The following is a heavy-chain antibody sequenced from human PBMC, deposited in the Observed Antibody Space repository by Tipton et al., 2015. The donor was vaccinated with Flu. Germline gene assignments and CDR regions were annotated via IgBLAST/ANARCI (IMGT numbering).Heavy chain of an antibody. CDR1: GFTFSGAG. Sequence: LSLTCAASGFTFSGAGMHWVRQASGKGGEWVGHIRSRANNYATASAASVKGRFTITRDDSKNTAYQHMNSLQTEDAAVYYCATYRGYHWYFFDCWGQGSRVTVSS. V-gene: IGHV3-73*01. CDR3: ATYRGYHWYFFDC. CDR2: IRSRANNYAT. J-gene: IGHJ4*02. D-gene: IGHD5-12*01.